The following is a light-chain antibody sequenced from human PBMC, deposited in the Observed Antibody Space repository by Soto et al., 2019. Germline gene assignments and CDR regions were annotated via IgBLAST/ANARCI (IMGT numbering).Light chain of an antibody. CDR2: SAI. CDR3: LQYRNYPWT. J-gene: IGKJ1*01. V-gene: IGKV1-17*01. Sequence: DIQMTQSPSSLSASVGDRVTITCRASQGIKNDLAWYQQRPGKAPKRLIYSAINLQSGVPSRFSGSCFETEFTLTISSLQPEDFASYYCLQYRNYPWTFGQGTKLDIK. CDR1: QGIKND.